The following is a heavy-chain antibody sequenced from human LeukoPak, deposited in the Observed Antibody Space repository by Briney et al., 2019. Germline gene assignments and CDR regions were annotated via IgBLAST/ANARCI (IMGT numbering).Heavy chain of an antibody. Sequence: SETLSLTCTVSGGSINSYYWSWIRQPPGKGLEWIGYIYYSGSTNYNPSLKSRVTISLDTSRTQFFLKLSSVTAADTAVYYCTSSYYYDSSGYIAVWGQGTLVTVSS. CDR3: TSSYYYDSSGYIAV. V-gene: IGHV4-59*01. CDR1: GGSINSYY. CDR2: IYYSGST. D-gene: IGHD3-22*01. J-gene: IGHJ4*02.